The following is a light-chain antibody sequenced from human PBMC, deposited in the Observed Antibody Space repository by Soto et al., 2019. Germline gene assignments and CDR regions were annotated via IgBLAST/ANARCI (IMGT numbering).Light chain of an antibody. CDR1: QSVSSSR. J-gene: IGKJ5*01. CDR3: QQYGNSPIT. Sequence: VLTTSASALSLSPRERATLSCVASQSVSSSRLAWYQQKPALAPRLLIYDGFLRATGIPDRFSGSGSGTDFTLTISRLEPEDFAVYYCQQYGNSPITFGQGTRLEIK. V-gene: IGKV3D-20*01. CDR2: DGF.